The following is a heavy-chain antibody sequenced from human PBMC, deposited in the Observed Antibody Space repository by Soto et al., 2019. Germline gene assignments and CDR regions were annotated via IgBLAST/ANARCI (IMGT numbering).Heavy chain of an antibody. V-gene: IGHV4-31*03. CDR3: ARDRGDFWSGYYRRYFDY. CDR2: IYYSGST. D-gene: IGHD3-3*01. Sequence: QVQLQESGPGLVKPSQTLSLTCTVSGGSISSGGYYWSWIRQHPGKGLEWIEYIYYSGSTYYNPSLKSRVTISVDTSKNQFSLKLSSVTAADTAVYYCARDRGDFWSGYYRRYFDYWGQGTLVTVSS. CDR1: GGSISSGGYY. J-gene: IGHJ4*02.